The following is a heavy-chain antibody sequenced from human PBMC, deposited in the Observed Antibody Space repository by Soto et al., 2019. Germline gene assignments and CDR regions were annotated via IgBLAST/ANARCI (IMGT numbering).Heavy chain of an antibody. J-gene: IGHJ2*01. D-gene: IGHD3-16*01. CDR3: ARARPYVYYFIAVFDL. CDR1: GFTFSSYA. CDR2: ISSNGGST. V-gene: IGHV3-64*01. Sequence: EVQLVESGGGLVQPGGSLRLSCAASGFTFSSYAMHWVRQAPGKGLEYVSAISSNGGSTYYANSVKGRFTISRDNTKNTLYLQMGSLRAEDMAVYYCARARPYVYYFIAVFDLWGRGTLVTVSS.